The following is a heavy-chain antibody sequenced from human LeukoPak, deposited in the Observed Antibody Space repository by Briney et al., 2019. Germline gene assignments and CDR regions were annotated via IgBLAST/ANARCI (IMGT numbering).Heavy chain of an antibody. Sequence: PGGSLRLSCAGSGFTFSSHAMSWVRQTPGKGLEWISLISGSGGSPYYADSVLGRFTISRDNSKSTLYLQMNSLTAEDTAVYYCARRPSYSPIYFYYCGMDVWGQGTAVTVSS. CDR2: ISGSGGSP. CDR3: ARRPSYSPIYFYYCGMDV. D-gene: IGHD2-15*01. V-gene: IGHV3-23*01. J-gene: IGHJ6*02. CDR1: GFTFSSHA.